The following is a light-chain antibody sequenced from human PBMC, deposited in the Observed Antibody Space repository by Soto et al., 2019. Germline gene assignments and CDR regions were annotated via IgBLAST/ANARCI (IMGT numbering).Light chain of an antibody. CDR1: QSVSSSY. V-gene: IGKV3-20*01. CDR3: QQYGSSPGT. J-gene: IGKJ4*01. CDR2: GAS. Sequence: EIVLTQSPGTLSLSPGERATLSCRASQSVSSSYLAWYQQKPGQAPRLLISGASSRATGIPDRFSGSESGTDFTLTISRLEPEDFAVYYCQQYGSSPGTFGGGTKVEIK.